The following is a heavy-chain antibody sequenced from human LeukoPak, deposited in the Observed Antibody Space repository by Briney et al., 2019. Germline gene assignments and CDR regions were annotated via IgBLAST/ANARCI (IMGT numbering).Heavy chain of an antibody. Sequence: WASVKVSCKASGYTFTSYAMHWVRQAPGQRLEWMGWINAGNGNTKYSQKFQGRVTITRDTSASTAYMELSSLRSEDTAVYYCARGRYSSGPCPFFDYWGQGTLVTVSS. CDR1: GYTFTSYA. D-gene: IGHD6-19*01. V-gene: IGHV1-3*01. CDR3: ARGRYSSGPCPFFDY. J-gene: IGHJ4*02. CDR2: INAGNGNT.